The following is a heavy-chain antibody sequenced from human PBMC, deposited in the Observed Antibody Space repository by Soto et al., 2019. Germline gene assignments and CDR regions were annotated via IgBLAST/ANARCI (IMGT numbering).Heavy chain of an antibody. Sequence: PSETLSLTCAVYGGSFSGYYWSWIRQPPGKGLEWIGEINHSVSNNYNPSLKSRVTISVDTSKNQFSLKLSSVTAADTAVYYCARTVPAATYYYYGRDVWGHGTTVTVS. CDR1: GGSFSGYY. D-gene: IGHD2-2*01. CDR2: INHSVSN. V-gene: IGHV4-34*01. CDR3: ARTVPAATYYYYGRDV. J-gene: IGHJ6*02.